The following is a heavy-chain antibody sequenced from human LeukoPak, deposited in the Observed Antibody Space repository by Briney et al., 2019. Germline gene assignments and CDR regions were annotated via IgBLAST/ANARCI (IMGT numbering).Heavy chain of an antibody. V-gene: IGHV4-31*03. CDR3: ARRRAGTTYYGMDV. CDR1: GGSISSGGYY. CDR2: IYYSGST. Sequence: SQTLSLTCTVSGGSISSGGYYWSWIRQHPGKGLEWIGYIYYSGSTYYNPSLKSRVTISVDTSKNQFSLKLSSVTAADTAVYYCARRRAGTTYYGMDVWGQGTTDTVSS. J-gene: IGHJ6*02. D-gene: IGHD6-13*01.